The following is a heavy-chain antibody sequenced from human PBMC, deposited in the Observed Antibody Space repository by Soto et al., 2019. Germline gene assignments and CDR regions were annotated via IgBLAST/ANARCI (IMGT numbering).Heavy chain of an antibody. D-gene: IGHD5-18*01. CDR1: GYTFTSYG. J-gene: IGHJ4*02. Sequence: ASVKVSCKASGYTFTSYGISWVRQAPGQGLEWMGWISAYNGNTNYAQKLQGRVTMTTDTSTSTAYMELRSPRSDDTAVYYCARDPLTWIQLWLPSDYWGQGTLVTVSS. V-gene: IGHV1-18*01. CDR3: ARDPLTWIQLWLPSDY. CDR2: ISAYNGNT.